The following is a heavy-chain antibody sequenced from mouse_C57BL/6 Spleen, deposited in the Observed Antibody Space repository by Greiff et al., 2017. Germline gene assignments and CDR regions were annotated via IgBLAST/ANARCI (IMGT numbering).Heavy chain of an antibody. Sequence: QVHVKQSGAELVRPGTSVKVSCKASGYAFTNYLIEWVKQRPGQGLEWIGVINPGSGGTNYNEKFKGKATLTAAKSSSTAYMQLSSLTSEDTAVYICACSCGSSYVAYFDVWGTGTTVTVSS. CDR3: ACSCGSSYVAYFDV. D-gene: IGHD1-1*01. J-gene: IGHJ1*03. CDR1: GYAFTNYL. V-gene: IGHV1-54*01. CDR2: INPGSGGT.